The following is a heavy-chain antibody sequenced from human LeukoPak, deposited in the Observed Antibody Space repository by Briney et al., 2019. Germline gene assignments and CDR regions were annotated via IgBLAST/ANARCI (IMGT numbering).Heavy chain of an antibody. CDR2: INWNGGST. Sequence: PGGSLRLSCADSGFTFDDYGMSWVRQTPGKGLEWVSGINWNGGSTGYADSVKGRFTISRDNAKNSLYLQMNSLRAEDTAFYYCARARITIFGVVIRDAFDIWGQGTMVTVSS. CDR1: GFTFDDYG. V-gene: IGHV3-20*04. D-gene: IGHD3-3*01. CDR3: ARARITIFGVVIRDAFDI. J-gene: IGHJ3*02.